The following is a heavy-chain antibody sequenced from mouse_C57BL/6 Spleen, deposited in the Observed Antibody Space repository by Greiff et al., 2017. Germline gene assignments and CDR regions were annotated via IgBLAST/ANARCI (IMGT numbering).Heavy chain of an antibody. CDR2: IHPNSGST. J-gene: IGHJ1*03. CDR3: AHYYGSSYGYFDV. Sequence: QVQLKQPGAELVKPGASVKLSCKASGYTFTSYWMHWVKQRPGQGLEWIGMIHPNSGSTNYNEKFKSKATLTVDKSSSTAYMQLSSLTSEDSAVYYCAHYYGSSYGYFDVWGTGTTVTVSS. D-gene: IGHD1-1*01. CDR1: GYTFTSYW. V-gene: IGHV1-64*01.